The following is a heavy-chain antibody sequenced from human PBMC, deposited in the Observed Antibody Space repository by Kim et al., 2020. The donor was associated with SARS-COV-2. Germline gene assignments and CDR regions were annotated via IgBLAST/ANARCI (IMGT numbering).Heavy chain of an antibody. CDR3: ARDKSPGYDFWSGYLDY. CDR2: IYSGGST. V-gene: IGHV3-53*01. D-gene: IGHD3-3*01. CDR1: GFTVSSNY. J-gene: IGHJ4*02. Sequence: GGSLRLSCAASGFTVSSNYMSWVRQAPGKGLEWVSVIYSGGSTYYADSVKGRFTISRDNSKNTLYLQMNSLRAEDTAVYYCARDKSPGYDFWSGYLDYWGQGTLVTVSS.